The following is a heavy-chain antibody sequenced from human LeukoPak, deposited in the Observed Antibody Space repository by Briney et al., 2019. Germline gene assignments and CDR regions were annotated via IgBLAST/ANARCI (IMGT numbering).Heavy chain of an antibody. J-gene: IGHJ4*02. Sequence: GGSLRLSCAASGFTFSTYAMTRVRQAPGKGLEWVSTISGGGDGTHYADSVKGRFSISRNNSKNTLYLQMNSLRVEDTAVYYCAKDLYGPGTYFDYWGQGTLVTVSS. CDR1: GFTFSTYA. CDR3: AKDLYGPGTYFDY. D-gene: IGHD3-10*01. CDR2: ISGGGDGT. V-gene: IGHV3-23*01.